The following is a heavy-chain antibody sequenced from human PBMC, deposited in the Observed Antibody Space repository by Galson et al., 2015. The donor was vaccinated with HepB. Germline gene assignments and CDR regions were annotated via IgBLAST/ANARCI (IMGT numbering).Heavy chain of an antibody. V-gene: IGHV3-30*04. CDR1: GFTFSSYA. D-gene: IGHD1-20*01. Sequence: SLRLSCAASGFTFSSYAMHWVRQAPGKGLEWVAVISYDGSNKYYADSVKGRFTISRDNSKNTLYLQMNSLRAEDRAVYYCARARNWNEYDYWGQGTLVTVSS. J-gene: IGHJ4*02. CDR2: ISYDGSNK. CDR3: ARARNWNEYDY.